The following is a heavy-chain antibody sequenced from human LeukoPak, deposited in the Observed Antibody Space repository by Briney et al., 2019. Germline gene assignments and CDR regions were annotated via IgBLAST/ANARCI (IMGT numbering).Heavy chain of an antibody. Sequence: SETLSLTCTVSGGSISSYYWCWIRQPPGKGLEWIGCIYYSGSTNYNPSLKSRVTMSVDTSKNQFSLKLSSVTAADTAVYYCASGPRYCSSTGCPLDYWGQGTLVTVSS. D-gene: IGHD2-2*01. CDR1: GGSISSYY. CDR2: IYYSGST. CDR3: ASGPRYCSSTGCPLDY. V-gene: IGHV4-59*12. J-gene: IGHJ4*02.